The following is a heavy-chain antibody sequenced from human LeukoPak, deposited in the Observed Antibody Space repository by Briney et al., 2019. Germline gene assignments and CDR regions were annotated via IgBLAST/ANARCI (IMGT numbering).Heavy chain of an antibody. J-gene: IGHJ4*02. CDR1: GGSISSSNW. CDR2: IYHSGST. V-gene: IGHV4-4*02. Sequence: SETLSLTCAVSGGSISSSNWWSWARQPPGEGLEWIGEIYHSGSTNYNPSLKSRVTISVDKSKNQFSLKLSSVTAADTAVYYCASGVVAAVRGGGFDYWGQGTLVTVSS. CDR3: ASGVVAAVRGGGFDY. D-gene: IGHD3-3*01.